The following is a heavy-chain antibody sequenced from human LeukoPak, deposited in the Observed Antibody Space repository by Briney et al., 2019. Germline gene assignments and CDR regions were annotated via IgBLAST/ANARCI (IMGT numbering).Heavy chain of an antibody. CDR3: AREELSGAAAGTFRY. J-gene: IGHJ4*02. V-gene: IGHV4-59*12. Sequence: SETLSLTCTVSGGSISSYYWSWIRQPPGKGLEWIGYIYSSGSTNYNPSLKSRVTMSVDTSKNQFSLKLSSVTAADTAVYYCAREELSGAAAGTFRYWGQGTLVTVSS. D-gene: IGHD6-13*01. CDR1: GGSISSYY. CDR2: IYSSGST.